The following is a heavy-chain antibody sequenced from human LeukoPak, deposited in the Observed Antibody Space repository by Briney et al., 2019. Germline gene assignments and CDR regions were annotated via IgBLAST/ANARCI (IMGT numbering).Heavy chain of an antibody. Sequence: PGGSLRLSCAASGFTFSSYSMNWVRQAPGKGLEWVANIKQDGSEKYYVDSVKGRFTISRDNAKNSLYLQMNSLRAEDTAVYYCARSSGWPSYYFDYWGQGTLVTVSS. CDR1: GFTFSSYS. CDR3: ARSSGWPSYYFDY. CDR2: IKQDGSEK. J-gene: IGHJ4*02. V-gene: IGHV3-7*01. D-gene: IGHD6-19*01.